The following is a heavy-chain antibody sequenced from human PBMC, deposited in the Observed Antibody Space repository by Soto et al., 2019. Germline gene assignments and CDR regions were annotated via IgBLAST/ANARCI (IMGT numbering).Heavy chain of an antibody. J-gene: IGHJ4*02. CDR1: GFTFSSYA. V-gene: IGHV3-30-3*01. D-gene: IGHD6-6*01. Sequence: QVQLVESGGGVVQPGRSLRLSCAASGFTFSSYAMHWVRQAPGKGLEWVAVISYDGSNKYYADSVKGRFTISRDNSKNTLYLQMNSLRAEDTAVYYCAREGYSSSSFYFDYWGQGTLVTVSS. CDR2: ISYDGSNK. CDR3: AREGYSSSSFYFDY.